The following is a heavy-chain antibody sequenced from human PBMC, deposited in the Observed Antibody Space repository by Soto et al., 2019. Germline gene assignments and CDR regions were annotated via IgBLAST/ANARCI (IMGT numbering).Heavy chain of an antibody. V-gene: IGHV1-2*02. D-gene: IGHD2-15*01. CDR2: INPNSGGT. Sequence: GASVKVSCKASGYTFTGYYMHWVRQAPGQGLEWMGWINPNSGGTNYAQKFQGRVTMTRDTSISTAYMELSRLRSDDTAVYYCARKVVVAATPGDWFDPWGQGTLVTVSS. J-gene: IGHJ5*02. CDR1: GYTFTGYY. CDR3: ARKVVVAATPGDWFDP.